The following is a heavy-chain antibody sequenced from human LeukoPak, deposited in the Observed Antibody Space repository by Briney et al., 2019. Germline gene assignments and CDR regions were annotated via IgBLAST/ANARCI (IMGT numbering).Heavy chain of an antibody. CDR3: ARATGHYDILTGYYNVGYFDY. Sequence: GGSLRLSCAASGFSFNNAWMSWVRQAPGKGLEWVSYISSSGSTIYYADSVKGRFTISRDNAKNSLYLQMNSLRAEDTAVYYCARATGHYDILTGYYNVGYFDYWGQGTLVTVSS. CDR2: ISSSGSTI. J-gene: IGHJ4*02. CDR1: GFSFNNAW. D-gene: IGHD3-9*01. V-gene: IGHV3-11*01.